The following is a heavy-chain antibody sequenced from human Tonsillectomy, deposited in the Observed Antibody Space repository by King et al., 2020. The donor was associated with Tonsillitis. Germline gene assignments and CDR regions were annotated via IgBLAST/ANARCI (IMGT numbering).Heavy chain of an antibody. D-gene: IGHD6-13*01. CDR3: ARGQQPWAFGMDV. J-gene: IGHJ6*02. CDR1: GFTFSSYD. Sequence: VQLVEFGGGLVEPGGSLRLSCSASGFTFSSYDMHWVRQATGRGLEWVSSISSGGDTYSASSVKGRFTISRENGKNSLYLHMNSLRAGDTAVYYCARGQQPWAFGMDVWGQGTTVTVSS. V-gene: IGHV3-13*01. CDR2: ISSGGDT.